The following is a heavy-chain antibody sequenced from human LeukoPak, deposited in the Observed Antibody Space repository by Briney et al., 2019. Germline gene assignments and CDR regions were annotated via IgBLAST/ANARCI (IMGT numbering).Heavy chain of an antibody. CDR3: AQYIRQSGTYYFDY. J-gene: IGHJ4*02. Sequence: SETLSLTCTVSGGSISPYYWTWIRQSPGKGLEWIGYIYYNGDTNYNPSLKSRVTISLDSSKNQFSLKLSSVTAADTAVYYRAQYIRQSGTYYFDYWGQGTLVTVSS. V-gene: IGHV4-59*01. D-gene: IGHD3-10*01. CDR2: IYYNGDT. CDR1: GGSISPYY.